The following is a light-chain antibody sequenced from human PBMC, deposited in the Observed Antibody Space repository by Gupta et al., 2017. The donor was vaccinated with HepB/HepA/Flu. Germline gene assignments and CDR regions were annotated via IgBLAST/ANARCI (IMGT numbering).Light chain of an antibody. V-gene: IGKV3-15*01. J-gene: IGKJ4*01. CDR1: QTVRSD. Sequence: EIVMTQSPANLSVSPGERATLSCRASQTVRSDLAWYQQKPGQAPRLLIYGASTRATGIPARFSGTGSGTEFTLTITSLQSEEFAVYYCQQYNDWFPLTFGGGTKVEIK. CDR3: QQYNDWFPLT. CDR2: GAS.